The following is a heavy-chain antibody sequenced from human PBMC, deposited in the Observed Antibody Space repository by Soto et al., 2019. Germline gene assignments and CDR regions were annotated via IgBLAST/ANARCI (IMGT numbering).Heavy chain of an antibody. Sequence: GGSLRLSCAASGFTFSNYAMTWVRQAPGKGLEWVSAISGSADYKHYADSVKGRFSISRDNSKNTLYLQVNSLRAEDTALYYCAKVGAEMATIFGRRVYFDYWGQGTLVTVSS. CDR1: GFTFSNYA. D-gene: IGHD5-12*01. CDR3: AKVGAEMATIFGRRVYFDY. CDR2: ISGSADYK. V-gene: IGHV3-23*01. J-gene: IGHJ4*02.